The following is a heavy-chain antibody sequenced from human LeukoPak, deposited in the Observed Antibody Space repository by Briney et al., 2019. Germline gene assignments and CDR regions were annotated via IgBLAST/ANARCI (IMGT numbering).Heavy chain of an antibody. CDR3: AKEVMTTVSTIDY. CDR1: GFTFDDYG. CDR2: INWNGGST. Sequence: GGSLRLSCAASGFTFDDYGMSWVRQAPGKRLEWVSGINWNGGSTGYADSVKGRFTISRDNSKNTLYLQMNSLRAEDTAVYYCAKEVMTTVSTIDYWGQGTLVTVSS. J-gene: IGHJ4*02. V-gene: IGHV3-20*04. D-gene: IGHD4-17*01.